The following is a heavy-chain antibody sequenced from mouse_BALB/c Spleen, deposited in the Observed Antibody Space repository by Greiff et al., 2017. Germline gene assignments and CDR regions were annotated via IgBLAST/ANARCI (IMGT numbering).Heavy chain of an antibody. CDR1: GYTFTSYW. V-gene: IGHV1S81*02. D-gene: IGHD4-1*01. Sequence: QVQLQQPGAELVKPGASVKLSCKASGYTFTSYWMHWVKQRPGQGLEWIGEINPSNGRTNYNEKFKSKATLTVDKSSSTAYMQLSSLTSEDSAVYYCARETGSYLDYWGQGTTLTVSS. J-gene: IGHJ2*01. CDR2: INPSNGRT. CDR3: ARETGSYLDY.